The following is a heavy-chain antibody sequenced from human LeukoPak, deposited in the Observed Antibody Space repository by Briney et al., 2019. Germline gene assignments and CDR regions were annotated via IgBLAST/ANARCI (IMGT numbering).Heavy chain of an antibody. J-gene: IGHJ4*02. CDR1: GGTFSSYA. CDR2: ISAYNGNT. D-gene: IGHD6-19*01. Sequence: ASVKVSCKASGGTFSSYAISWVRQAPGQGLEWMGWISAYNGNTNYAHRLQGRVTMTTDTSTSTAYMELRSLISDDTAVYFCATDDIAVAGTDFDYWGQGTLVTVSS. V-gene: IGHV1-18*01. CDR3: ATDDIAVAGTDFDY.